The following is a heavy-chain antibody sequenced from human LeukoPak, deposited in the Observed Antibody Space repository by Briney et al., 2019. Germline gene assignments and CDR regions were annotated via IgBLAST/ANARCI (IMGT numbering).Heavy chain of an antibody. D-gene: IGHD3-16*02. Sequence: SETLSLTCTVPGGSISSYYWSWIRQPPGKGLEWIGYIYYSGSTNYNPSLKSRVTISVDTSKNQFSLKLSSVTAADTAVYYCARDTLHGYRPYYYHGMDVWGQGTTVTVSS. CDR2: IYYSGST. J-gene: IGHJ6*02. CDR1: GGSISSYY. V-gene: IGHV4-59*01. CDR3: ARDTLHGYRPYYYHGMDV.